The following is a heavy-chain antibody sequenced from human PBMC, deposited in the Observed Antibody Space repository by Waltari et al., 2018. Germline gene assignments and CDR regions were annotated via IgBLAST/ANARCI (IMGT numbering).Heavy chain of an antibody. CDR2: FDPEDGET. D-gene: IGHD3-22*01. Sequence: QVQLVQSGAEVKKPGASVKVSCKVSGYTLTELSMHWVRQAPGKGLEWMGGFDPEDGETIYAQKFQGRVTMTEDTSTDTAYMELSSLRSDDTAVYYCATAHYDSSGYPYYFDYWGQGTLVTVSS. CDR3: ATAHYDSSGYPYYFDY. CDR1: GYTLTELS. V-gene: IGHV1-24*01. J-gene: IGHJ4*02.